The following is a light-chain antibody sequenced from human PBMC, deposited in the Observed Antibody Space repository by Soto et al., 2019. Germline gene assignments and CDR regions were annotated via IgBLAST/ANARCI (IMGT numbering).Light chain of an antibody. CDR2: NTS. CDR1: QSVSSSY. J-gene: IGKJ2*01. V-gene: IGKV3-20*01. Sequence: EIVLTQSPGTLSLSPGERATLSCRASQSVSSSYLAWYQQKPGQAPRLLIYNTSGRATGIPDRFSGSGSGTDFTFTISRLEPEDFAVYYCQQYGSSPQYTFGQGTKLEIK. CDR3: QQYGSSPQYT.